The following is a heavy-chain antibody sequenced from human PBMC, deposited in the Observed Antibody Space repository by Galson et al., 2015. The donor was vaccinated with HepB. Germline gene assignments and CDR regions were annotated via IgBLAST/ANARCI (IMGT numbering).Heavy chain of an antibody. CDR1: GFTFSSYA. CDR3: TTIVVVPAWLDS. CDR2: ISGSGGST. J-gene: IGHJ4*02. D-gene: IGHD2-2*01. V-gene: IGHV3-23*01. Sequence: SLRLSCAASGFTFSSYAMRWVRQAPGKGLEWVSDISGSGGSTYYADSVKGRFTISRDNSKNTLYLQMNSLRAEDTAVYYCTTIVVVPAWLDSSGQRTLVTVSS.